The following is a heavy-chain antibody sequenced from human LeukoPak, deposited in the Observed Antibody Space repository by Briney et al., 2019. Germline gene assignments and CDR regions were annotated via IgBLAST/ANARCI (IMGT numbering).Heavy chain of an antibody. D-gene: IGHD3-22*01. CDR2: ISAYNGNT. CDR3: ARGLPTYYYDSSGYYYGFDY. V-gene: IGHV1-18*01. CDR1: GYTFTSYG. Sequence: ASVKVSCKASGYTFTSYGTSWVRQAPGQGLEWMGWISAYNGNTNYAQKLQGRVTMTTDTSTSTAYMELRSLRSDDTAVYYCARGLPTYYYDSSGYYYGFDYWGQGTLVTVSS. J-gene: IGHJ4*02.